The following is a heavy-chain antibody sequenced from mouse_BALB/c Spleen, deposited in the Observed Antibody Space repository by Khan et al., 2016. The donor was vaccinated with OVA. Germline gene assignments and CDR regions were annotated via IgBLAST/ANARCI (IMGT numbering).Heavy chain of an antibody. CDR3: ARSVTITTVVATDFDY. CDR1: GYSITSDSA. J-gene: IGHJ2*01. V-gene: IGHV3-2*02. CDR2: IRYTGRT. D-gene: IGHD1-1*01. Sequence: EVQLQESGPGLVKPSQSLSLTCTVTGYSITSDSAWHWIRQFPGNKLEWMGYIRYTGRTSYNPSLKSRLSITRDTSTNQFFLQLNSGTTEDTATYYCARSVTITTVVATDFDYWGQGTTLTVSS.